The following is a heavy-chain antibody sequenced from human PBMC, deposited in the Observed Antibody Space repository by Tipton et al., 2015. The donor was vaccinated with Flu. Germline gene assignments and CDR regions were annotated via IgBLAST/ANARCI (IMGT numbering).Heavy chain of an antibody. J-gene: IGHJ4*02. Sequence: LRLSCTVSGGPISSGSYYWSWIRQPAGKGLEWIGRIYTSGSTNYNPSLKSRVTISVDTSKNQFSLKLSSVTAADTAVYYCARGPYDSSGYYIHYFDYWGQGTLVTVSS. CDR3: ARGPYDSSGYYIHYFDY. CDR2: IYTSGST. V-gene: IGHV4-61*02. CDR1: GGPISSGSYY. D-gene: IGHD3-22*01.